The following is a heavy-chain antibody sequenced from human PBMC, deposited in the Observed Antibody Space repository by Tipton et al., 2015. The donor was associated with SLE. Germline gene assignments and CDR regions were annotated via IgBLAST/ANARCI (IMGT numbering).Heavy chain of an antibody. CDR2: IYASGST. CDR1: GGSISSYY. D-gene: IGHD5-12*01. J-gene: IGHJ4*02. Sequence: GLVKPSETLSLTCTVSGGSISSYYWTWIRQPAGEGLEWIGRIYASGSTNYNPSLRSRAAMSVDTSKSHVSLKLTSVAAADTAVYYCARDSPIVAGTFDSWGQGTLVIVSA. CDR3: ARDSPIVAGTFDS. V-gene: IGHV4-4*07.